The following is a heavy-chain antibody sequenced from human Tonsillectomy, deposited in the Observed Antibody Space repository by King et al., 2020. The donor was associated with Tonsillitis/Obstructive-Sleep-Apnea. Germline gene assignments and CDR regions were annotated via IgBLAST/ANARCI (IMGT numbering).Heavy chain of an antibody. J-gene: IGHJ6*03. CDR1: GGSISSSSYH. D-gene: IGHD1-26*01. CDR3: ARHATYWGVGAPYFYYYYMDV. V-gene: IGHV4-39*01. Sequence: QLQESGPGLVKPSETLSLTCTVSGGSISSSSYHWGWIRQPPGKGLEWIGTIYYSGSTYYNPSLKSRVTISVDTSKNQFSLKLSSVTAADTAVYYCARHATYWGVGAPYFYYYYMDVWGKGTTVTVSS. CDR2: IYYSGST.